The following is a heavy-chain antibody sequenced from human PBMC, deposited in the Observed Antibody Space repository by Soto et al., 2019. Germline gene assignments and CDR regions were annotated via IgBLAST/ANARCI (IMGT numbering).Heavy chain of an antibody. V-gene: IGHV4-34*01. J-gene: IGHJ5*02. Sequence: LSLTCDVYGESFSGNFWNWIRQPPGRGLEWIGDVNHNGRTNYNPSLKSRVTMSVDASKSQFSLKLSSVTAADTAVYFCARGPGYCSAGTCYSDFFDPWGQGILVTVSS. CDR2: VNHNGRT. CDR3: ARGPGYCSAGTCYSDFFDP. CDR1: GESFSGNF. D-gene: IGHD2-15*01.